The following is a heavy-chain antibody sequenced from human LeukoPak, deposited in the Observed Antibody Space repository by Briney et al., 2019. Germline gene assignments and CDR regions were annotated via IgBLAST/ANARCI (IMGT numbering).Heavy chain of an antibody. CDR3: ARDARGEEYLYYYMDV. CDR1: GDSFTSVTDY. Sequence: SETLSLTCTVSGDSFTSVTDYWAWIRQPPGKGLEWIASGDYSGGTYYNPSLESRVAISADMSKNQISLKLTSVTGADTAVYYCARDARGEEYLYYYMDVWGKGTTVTVSS. V-gene: IGHV4-39*07. D-gene: IGHD3-10*01. J-gene: IGHJ6*03. CDR2: GDYSGGT.